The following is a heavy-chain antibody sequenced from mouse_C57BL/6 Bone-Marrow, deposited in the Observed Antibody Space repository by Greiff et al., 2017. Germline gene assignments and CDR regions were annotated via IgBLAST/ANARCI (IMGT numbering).Heavy chain of an antibody. CDR3: ARCGYYWYFDV. D-gene: IGHD2-2*01. Sequence: EVQLQQSGPELVKPGASVKISCKASGYSFTGYYMNWVKQSPEKSLEWIGEINPSTGGTTYNQKFKAKATLTVDKSSSTAYMQLKSLTSEDSAVYDCARCGYYWYFDVWGTGTTVTVSS. V-gene: IGHV1-42*01. CDR2: INPSTGGT. J-gene: IGHJ1*03. CDR1: GYSFTGYY.